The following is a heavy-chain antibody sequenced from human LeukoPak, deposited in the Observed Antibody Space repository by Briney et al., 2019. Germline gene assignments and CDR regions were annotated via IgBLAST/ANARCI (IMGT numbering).Heavy chain of an antibody. D-gene: IGHD5-24*01. Sequence: PGGSLRLSCAASGFTFSNYAIHWVRQAPGKGLEWVAAMSYDGSNRYYADSVKGRFTISRDNSKNTLYLQMNSLTTEDTAVYYCARDQRPYYFYGLDVWGQGTTVTVS. CDR3: ARDQRPYYFYGLDV. V-gene: IGHV3-30*04. CDR1: GFTFSNYA. CDR2: MSYDGSNR. J-gene: IGHJ6*02.